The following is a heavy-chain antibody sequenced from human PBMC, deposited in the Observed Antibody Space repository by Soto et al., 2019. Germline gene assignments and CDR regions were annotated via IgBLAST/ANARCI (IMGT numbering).Heavy chain of an antibody. J-gene: IGHJ4*02. D-gene: IGHD6-19*01. CDR1: GFTFSSYW. CDR2: IKQDGSEK. Sequence: GGSLRLSCAASGFTFSSYWISWVRQAPGKGLEWVANIKQDGSEKYYVDSVKGRFTISRDNAKNSLYLQINSLRAEDTAVNYCATARDRYRSGWEVGSWGQGT. CDR3: ATARDRYRSGWEVGS. V-gene: IGHV3-7*01.